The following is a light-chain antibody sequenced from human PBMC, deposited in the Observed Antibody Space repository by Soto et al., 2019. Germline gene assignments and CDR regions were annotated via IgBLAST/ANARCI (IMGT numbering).Light chain of an antibody. Sequence: QSVLTQPASVSGSPGQSITISCTGTSSDIGSYNYVSWYQQHPGKAPKLMIYDVSNRPSGVSNRFSGSKSGNTASLAISGLQAEDEADYYCSAYTSSSTLVVFGGATK. J-gene: IGLJ2*01. CDR1: SSDIGSYNY. CDR3: SAYTSSSTLVV. CDR2: DVS. V-gene: IGLV2-14*01.